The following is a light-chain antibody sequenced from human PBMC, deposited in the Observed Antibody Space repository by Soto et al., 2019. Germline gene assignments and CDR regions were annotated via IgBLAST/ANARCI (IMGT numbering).Light chain of an antibody. Sequence: EIVLTQSPATLSLSPGERATLSCRASQSVSSYLAWYQQKPGQAPRLLIYDASNRATGIPARFSGSGSGTDFTLTISSLQSEDFAVYYCQQRSNWPRTFGQGNKVEI. J-gene: IGKJ1*01. CDR3: QQRSNWPRT. CDR2: DAS. CDR1: QSVSSY. V-gene: IGKV3-11*01.